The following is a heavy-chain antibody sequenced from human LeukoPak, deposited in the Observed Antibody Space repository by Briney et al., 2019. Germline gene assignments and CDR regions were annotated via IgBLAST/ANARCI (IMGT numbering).Heavy chain of an antibody. V-gene: IGHV4-39*01. CDR1: GDSISSTTYN. CDR2: IYYTGIT. D-gene: IGHD2-15*01. Sequence: PSETLSLTCTVSGDSISSTTYNWGWIRQPPGKGLEWIGSIYYTGITYYNPSLKRRVTMSVDTSENQFSLNLNSVTAAVTAVYYCARGFRYCSGGSCYPGVNWFDPWGQGTLVTVSS. CDR3: ARGFRYCSGGSCYPGVNWFDP. J-gene: IGHJ5*02.